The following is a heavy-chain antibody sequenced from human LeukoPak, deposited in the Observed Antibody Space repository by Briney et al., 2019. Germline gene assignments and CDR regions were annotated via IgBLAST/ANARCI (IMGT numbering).Heavy chain of an antibody. D-gene: IGHD2-21*02. J-gene: IGHJ4*02. CDR2: IYYSGST. CDR1: GGSISSGGYY. Sequence: SETLSLTCTVSGGSISSGGYYWSWIRQHPGKGLEWIGYIYYSGSTYYNPSLKSRVTISVDTSKNQLPLKLSSVTAADTAVYYCARVGCGGDCHFDYWGQGTLVTVSS. CDR3: ARVGCGGDCHFDY. V-gene: IGHV4-31*03.